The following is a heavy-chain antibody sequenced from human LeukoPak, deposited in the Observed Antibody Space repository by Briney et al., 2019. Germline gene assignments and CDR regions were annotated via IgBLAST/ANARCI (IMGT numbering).Heavy chain of an antibody. CDR1: GYFISSGYY. CDR3: ARSGSGIENWFDP. D-gene: IGHD3-10*01. V-gene: IGHV4-38-2*02. Sequence: PSETLSLTCTVSGYFISSGYYWGWIRQPPGKGLERIGSIYHSGSTYYNPSLKSRVTISVDTSKNQFSLKLSSVTAADTAVYYCARSGSGIENWFDPWGQGTLVTVSS. CDR2: IYHSGST. J-gene: IGHJ5*02.